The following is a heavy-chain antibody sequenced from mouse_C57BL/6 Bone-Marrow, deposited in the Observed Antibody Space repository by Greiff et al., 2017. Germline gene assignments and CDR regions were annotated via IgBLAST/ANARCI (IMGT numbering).Heavy chain of an antibody. CDR1: GFTFSDYG. V-gene: IGHV5-15*01. D-gene: IGHD2-5*01. J-gene: IGHJ4*01. CDR3: ARKGYYSNPSYAMDY. Sequence: EVKLMESGGGLVQPGGSLKLSCAASGFTFSDYGMAWVRQAPRKGPEWVAFISNLAYSIYYADTVTGRFTISRENAKNTLYLEMSSLRSEDTAMYYCARKGYYSNPSYAMDYWGQGTSVTVSS. CDR2: ISNLAYSI.